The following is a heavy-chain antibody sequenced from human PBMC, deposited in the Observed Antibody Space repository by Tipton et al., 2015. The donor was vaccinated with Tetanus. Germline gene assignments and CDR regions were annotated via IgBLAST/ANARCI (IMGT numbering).Heavy chain of an antibody. D-gene: IGHD4-11*01. CDR3: VRAPYSSPGQYYFDS. V-gene: IGHV4-59*01. Sequence: TLSLTCNVSGGSITKDYWSWIRQSPGKTLEWLAYVSYSGRTNSNYSLKSRITISQDTSKNQFSLRLTSVTAADTAVYYCVRAPYSSPGQYYFDSWGRGTLVTVSS. CDR1: GGSITKDY. CDR2: VSYSGRT. J-gene: IGHJ4*02.